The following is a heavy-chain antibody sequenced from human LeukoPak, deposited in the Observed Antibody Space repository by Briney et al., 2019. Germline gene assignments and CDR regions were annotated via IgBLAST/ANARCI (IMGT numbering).Heavy chain of an antibody. CDR3: ARSRRSSSGYDY. D-gene: IGHD6-19*01. Sequence: ASVKVSCKSTGYTFTGYYMHWVREAPGQVLEWMGWINPNSGGTNYAQKFQGRVTMTRDTSISTAYMELSRLRSDDTAVYYRARSRRSSSGYDYWGQGTLVTVSS. J-gene: IGHJ4*02. V-gene: IGHV1-2*02. CDR1: GYTFTGYY. CDR2: INPNSGGT.